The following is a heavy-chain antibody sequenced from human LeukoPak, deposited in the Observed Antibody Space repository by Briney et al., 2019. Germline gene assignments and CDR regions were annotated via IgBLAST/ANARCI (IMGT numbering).Heavy chain of an antibody. J-gene: IGHJ4*02. Sequence: SETLSLTCTVSGGSISSSSYYWAWIRQPPGKGLECIGSIYYSGSPYYNPSLKSRVTISVDTSKNQFSLRLSSVTAADTAVYYCATWRTAKTGFDYWGQGTLVTVSS. V-gene: IGHV4-39*01. D-gene: IGHD1-1*01. CDR2: IYYSGSP. CDR3: ATWRTAKTGFDY. CDR1: GGSISSSSYY.